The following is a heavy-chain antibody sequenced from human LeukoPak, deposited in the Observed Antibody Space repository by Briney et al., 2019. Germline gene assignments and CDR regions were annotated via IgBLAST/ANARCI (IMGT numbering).Heavy chain of an antibody. D-gene: IGHD1-26*01. Sequence: GSLRLSCAASGFTFSSYSMNWIRQPAGKGLEWIGRIYSTGSTNYNPSLKSRVTMSVDTSKNQFSLNLSSVTAADTAVYYCARGRGAGDYWGQGTLVTVSS. J-gene: IGHJ4*02. CDR1: GFTFSSYS. CDR3: ARGRGAGDY. CDR2: IYSTGST. V-gene: IGHV4-4*07.